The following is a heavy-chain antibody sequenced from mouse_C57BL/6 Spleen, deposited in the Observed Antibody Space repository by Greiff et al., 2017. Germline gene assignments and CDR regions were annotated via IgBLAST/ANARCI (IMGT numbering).Heavy chain of an antibody. J-gene: IGHJ4*01. CDR1: GYTFTSYW. Sequence: EVQLQQSGTVLARPGASVKMSCKTSGYTFTSYWMHWVKQRPGQGLEWIGAIYPGNSDTSYNQKFKGKAKLTAVTSASTAYMELSSLTNEDSAVYYCTRRGYYGSSYDYAMDYWGQGTSVTVSS. CDR2: IYPGNSDT. V-gene: IGHV1-5*01. CDR3: TRRGYYGSSYDYAMDY. D-gene: IGHD1-1*01.